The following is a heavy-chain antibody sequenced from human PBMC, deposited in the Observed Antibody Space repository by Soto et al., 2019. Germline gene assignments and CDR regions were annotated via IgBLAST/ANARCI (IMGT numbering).Heavy chain of an antibody. CDR2: INAGNGNT. D-gene: IGHD2-2*01. CDR1: GYTFTSYA. CDR3: ASAGGEYCSSTSCSFDI. Sequence: ASVKVSCKASGYTFTSYAMHWVRQAPGQRLEWMGWINAGNGNTKYSQKFQGRVTITRDTSTSTAYMELSSLRSEDTAVYYCASAGGEYCSSTSCSFDIWGQGTLVTV. J-gene: IGHJ3*02. V-gene: IGHV1-3*01.